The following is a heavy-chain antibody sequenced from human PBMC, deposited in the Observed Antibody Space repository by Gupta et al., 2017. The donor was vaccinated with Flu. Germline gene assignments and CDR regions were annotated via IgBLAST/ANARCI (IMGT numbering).Heavy chain of an antibody. D-gene: IGHD2-21*01. CDR2: IVWECCKI. J-gene: IGHJ5*02. CDR3: AKDIGAQESVEASGRGFDL. V-gene: IGHV3-9*01. Sequence: KGLKWVSNIVWECCKIGYADSVKGRFTISRDNVKESLFLQMNSLRVEDTDFYMCAKDIGAQESVEASGRGFDLWGQGTQVTVSA.